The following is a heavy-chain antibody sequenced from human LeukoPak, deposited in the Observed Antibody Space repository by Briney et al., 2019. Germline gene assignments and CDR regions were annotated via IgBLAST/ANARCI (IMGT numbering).Heavy chain of an antibody. V-gene: IGHV2-70*11. CDR1: GFSLSTSGMC. J-gene: IGHJ3*02. D-gene: IGHD6-6*01. Sequence: SGPTLVNPTQTLTLACTFSGFSLSTSGMCVSWIRQPPGKALEWLARIDWDDDKYYSTSLKTRLTISKDTSKNQVVLTMTNMDPVDTATYYCARITAARLYAFDIWGQGTMVTVSS. CDR3: ARITAARLYAFDI. CDR2: IDWDDDK.